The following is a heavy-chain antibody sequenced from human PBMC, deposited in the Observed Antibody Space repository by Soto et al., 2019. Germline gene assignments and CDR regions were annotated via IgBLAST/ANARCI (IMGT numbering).Heavy chain of an antibody. CDR3: AKVRVGIDVDFDY. CDR1: GFTFSNSA. CDR2: IRDSDSGGRT. D-gene: IGHD2-21*01. V-gene: IGHV3-23*01. J-gene: IGHJ4*02. Sequence: EVQLLESGGGLVQPGGSLRLSCAASGFTFSNSAMTWVRQAPAKGLGWVSTIRDSDSGGRTFYADSVKGRFTISRDDSKNTLYLQMSSLRAEDTAMYYCAKVRVGIDVDFDYWGQGALVTVSS.